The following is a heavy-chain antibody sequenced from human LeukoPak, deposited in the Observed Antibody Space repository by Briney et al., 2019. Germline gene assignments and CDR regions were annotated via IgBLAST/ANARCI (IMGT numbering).Heavy chain of an antibody. CDR3: ARADCSGGTCYQTSYYYYGMDV. Sequence: PGGSLRLSCAASGLIFRSYGMNWVRQAPGKGLEWVSYISSRGSTINYADSVKGRFTISRDNAKNSLYLQMNSLRAEDTAVYYCARADCSGGTCYQTSYYYYGMDVWGQGTTVTVSS. J-gene: IGHJ6*02. D-gene: IGHD2-15*01. CDR1: GLIFRSYG. CDR2: ISSRGSTI. V-gene: IGHV3-48*03.